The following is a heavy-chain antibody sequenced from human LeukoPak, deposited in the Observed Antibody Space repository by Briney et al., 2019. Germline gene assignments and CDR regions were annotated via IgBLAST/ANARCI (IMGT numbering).Heavy chain of an antibody. CDR2: ISSSGSTI. V-gene: IGHV3-48*03. J-gene: IGHJ6*02. Sequence: GGSLRLSCAASGFTFSSYEMNWVRQAPGKGLEWVSYISSSGSTIYYADSVKGRFTISRDNAKNSLYLQMNSLRAEDTAVYYCAKIPDYYGMDVWGQGTTVTVSS. CDR3: AKIPDYYGMDV. CDR1: GFTFSSYE. D-gene: IGHD2-21*01.